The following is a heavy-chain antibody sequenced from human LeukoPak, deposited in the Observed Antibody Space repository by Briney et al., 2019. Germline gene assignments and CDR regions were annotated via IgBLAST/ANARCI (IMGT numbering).Heavy chain of an antibody. CDR1: GFTVSRNY. CDR2: IYSGGST. J-gene: IGHJ4*02. V-gene: IGHV3-53*01. CDR3: ARESDYVWGSYRSYYFDY. D-gene: IGHD3-16*02. Sequence: GGSLRLSCAASGFTVSRNYMSWVRQAPGKGLEWVSVIYSGGSTYYADSMKGRFTISRDNSKNTLYLQMNSLRAEDTAVYYCARESDYVWGSYRSYYFDYWGQGTLVTVSS.